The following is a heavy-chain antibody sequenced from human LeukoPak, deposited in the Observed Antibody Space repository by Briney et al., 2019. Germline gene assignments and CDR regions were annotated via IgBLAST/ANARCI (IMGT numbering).Heavy chain of an antibody. CDR3: AKAPYFDWLLPYFDY. D-gene: IGHD3-9*01. CDR1: GFTFSSYA. CDR2: ISGSGGST. Sequence: PGGSLRLSCAASGFTFSSYAMSWVRQAPGKGLEWVSAISGSGGSTYYADSVKGRFTISRDNSKNTLYLQMNSLRAEDTAVYYCAKAPYFDWLLPYFDYWGQGTLVTVSS. J-gene: IGHJ4*02. V-gene: IGHV3-23*01.